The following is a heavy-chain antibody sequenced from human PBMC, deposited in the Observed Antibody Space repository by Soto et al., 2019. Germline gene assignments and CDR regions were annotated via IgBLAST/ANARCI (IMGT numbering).Heavy chain of an antibody. CDR2: RSYDGSNK. J-gene: IGHJ3*02. CDR3: AEDSCTMIESAFDI. CDR1: GFTFSSYG. V-gene: IGHV3-30*18. Sequence: GGSLGLSCAASGFTFSSYGMHWVPPPPGKRLESVAVRSYDGSNKYYADSVKGRFPISRDNSKNTLYLQMNSPRAEDTAVYYCAEDSCTMIESAFDIRGQGTMFTGSS. D-gene: IGHD3-22*01.